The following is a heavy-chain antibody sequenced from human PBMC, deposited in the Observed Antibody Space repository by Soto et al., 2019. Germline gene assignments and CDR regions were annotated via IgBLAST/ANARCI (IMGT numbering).Heavy chain of an antibody. J-gene: IGHJ4*02. Sequence: PSETLSLTCAVSGGSISSSNWWSWVRQPPGKGLEWIGEIYHSGSTNYNPPLKSRVTISVDKSKNQFSLKLSSVTAADTAVYYCARAAMGGSSWPFDYWGQGTLVTVSS. CDR3: ARAAMGGSSWPFDY. CDR1: GGSISSSNW. V-gene: IGHV4-4*02. D-gene: IGHD6-13*01. CDR2: IYHSGST.